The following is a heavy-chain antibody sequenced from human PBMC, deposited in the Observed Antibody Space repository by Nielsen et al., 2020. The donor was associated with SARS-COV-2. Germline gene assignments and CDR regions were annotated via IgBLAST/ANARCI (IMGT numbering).Heavy chain of an antibody. CDR3: ARDLGYCYSTSCYTLAFDI. CDR2: ISSSSSTI. V-gene: IGHV3-48*01. CDR1: GFTFRSYG. Sequence: GESLKISCAASGFTFRSYGMNWVRQAPGKGLEWVSYISSSSSTIYYADSVKGRFTIFRDNAKNSLYLQMNSLRVEDTAVYYCARDLGYCYSTSCYTLAFDIWGQGTMVTVSS. D-gene: IGHD2-2*02. J-gene: IGHJ3*02.